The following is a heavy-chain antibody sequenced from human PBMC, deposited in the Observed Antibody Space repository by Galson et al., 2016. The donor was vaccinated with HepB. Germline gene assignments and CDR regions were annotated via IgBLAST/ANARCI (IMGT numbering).Heavy chain of an antibody. Sequence: SLRLSCAASGFTFNSYAMSWVRQAPGKGLEWVSLISGSGINTYYADPVKARFTITRDNSRNTLYLQMNSLRAEDAAVYYCAKDLTVTLHWFDPWGQGTLVTVSS. CDR2: ISGSGINT. J-gene: IGHJ5*02. CDR1: GFTFNSYA. CDR3: AKDLTVTLHWFDP. V-gene: IGHV3-23*01. D-gene: IGHD2-15*01.